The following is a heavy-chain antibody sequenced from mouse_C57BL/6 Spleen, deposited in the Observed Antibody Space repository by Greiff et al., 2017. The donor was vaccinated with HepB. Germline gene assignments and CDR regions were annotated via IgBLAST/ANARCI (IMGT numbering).Heavy chain of an antibody. CDR2: ISSGSSTI. J-gene: IGHJ4*01. CDR1: GFTFSDYG. CDR3: ARINYDYDRDYYAMDY. Sequence: EVKLMESGGGLVKPGGSLKLSCAASGFTFSDYGMHWVRQAPEKGLEWVAYISSGSSTIYYADTVKGRFNISRDNAKNTLFLQMTSLRSEDTAMYYCARINYDYDRDYYAMDYWGQGTSVTVSS. V-gene: IGHV5-17*01. D-gene: IGHD2-4*01.